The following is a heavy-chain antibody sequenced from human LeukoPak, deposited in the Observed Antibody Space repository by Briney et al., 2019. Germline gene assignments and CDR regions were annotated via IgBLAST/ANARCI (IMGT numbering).Heavy chain of an antibody. D-gene: IGHD6-25*01. V-gene: IGHV1-46*01. J-gene: IGHJ6*03. CDR1: GYTFTSNY. CDR3: ARGSGGAYYMDV. CDR2: VYPSGGRT. Sequence: ASVKVSCKAFGYTFTSNYMHWVRQAPGQGLEWMGIVYPSGGRTSYAQKFQGRVTMTRDMSTSTVYMELSSLRSEDTAIYYCARGSGGAYYMDVWGKGTTVTVSS.